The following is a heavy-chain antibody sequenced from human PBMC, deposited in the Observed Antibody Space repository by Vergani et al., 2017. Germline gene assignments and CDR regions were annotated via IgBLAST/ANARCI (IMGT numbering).Heavy chain of an antibody. V-gene: IGHV4-39*02. D-gene: IGHD2/OR15-2a*01. CDR1: GGSISSSSYY. CDR3: ARDLTSTISWFDP. CDR2: IYYSGST. Sequence: QLQLQESGPGLVKPSETLSLTCTVSGGSISSSSYYWGWIRQPPGKGLEWIGSIYYSGSTYYNPSLKSRVTISVDTSKNQFSLKLSSVTAADTAVYYCARDLTSTISWFDPWGQGTLVTVSS. J-gene: IGHJ5*02.